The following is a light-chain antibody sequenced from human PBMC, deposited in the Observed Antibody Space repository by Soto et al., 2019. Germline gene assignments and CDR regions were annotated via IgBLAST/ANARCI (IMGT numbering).Light chain of an antibody. Sequence: DIKMTQSPSSRSASVGDRVTITCQASQNINNYLNWYQQKPGRAPKLLIYDASNLEAGVPSRFRGSGSGTDFTFTISRLQPEDIATYYCQQYENLPTVGQGTRLEIK. V-gene: IGKV1-33*01. CDR1: QNINNY. CDR2: DAS. J-gene: IGKJ5*01. CDR3: QQYENLPT.